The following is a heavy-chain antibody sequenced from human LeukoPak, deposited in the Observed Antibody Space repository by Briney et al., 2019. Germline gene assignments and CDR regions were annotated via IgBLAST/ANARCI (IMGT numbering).Heavy chain of an antibody. V-gene: IGHV3-30-3*01. D-gene: IGHD3-10*01. J-gene: IGHJ3*02. CDR2: ISYDGSNK. CDR1: GFTFSSYA. Sequence: GGSLRLSCAASGFTFSSYAMHWVRQAPGKGLEWVAVISYDGSNKYYADSVKGRFTISRDNSKNTLYLQMNSLRAEDTAVYYCARGPSLLWFGEEAFDIWGQGTMVTVSS. CDR3: ARGPSLLWFGEEAFDI.